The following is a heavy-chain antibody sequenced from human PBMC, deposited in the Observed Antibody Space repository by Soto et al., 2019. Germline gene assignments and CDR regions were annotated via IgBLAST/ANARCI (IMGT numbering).Heavy chain of an antibody. CDR2: IYYSGST. J-gene: IGHJ5*02. V-gene: IGHV4-61*01. Sequence: SETLSLTCTVSGGSISSSTYFWGWIRQPPGKGLEWIGYIYYSGSTNYNPSLKSRVTISVDTSKNQFSLKLSSVTAADTAVYYCAREIRFGPNNWFDPWGQGTLVTVSS. CDR3: AREIRFGPNNWFDP. CDR1: GGSISSSTYF. D-gene: IGHD3-10*01.